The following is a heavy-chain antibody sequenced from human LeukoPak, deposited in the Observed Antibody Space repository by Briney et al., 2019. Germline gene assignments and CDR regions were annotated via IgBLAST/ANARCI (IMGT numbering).Heavy chain of an antibody. V-gene: IGHV4-38-2*01. J-gene: IGHJ4*02. Sequence: SETLSLTCAVSGYSISSGYYWGWIRPPPGKGLEWIGSINHSGSTYYNPSLKSRVTISVDTSKNQFSLKLSSVTAADTAVYYCARHGYIAVAGTVDYWGQGTLITVSS. D-gene: IGHD6-19*01. CDR2: INHSGST. CDR1: GYSISSGYY. CDR3: ARHGYIAVAGTVDY.